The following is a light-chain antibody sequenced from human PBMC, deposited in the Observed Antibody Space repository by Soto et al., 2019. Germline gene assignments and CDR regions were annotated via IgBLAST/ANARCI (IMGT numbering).Light chain of an antibody. CDR2: GAS. CDR3: QHYGNSLT. CDR1: QSVSSSF. V-gene: IGKV3-20*01. J-gene: IGKJ4*01. Sequence: EIVLTQSPGTLSLSPGERATLSCRASQSVSSSFLAWYQQKLGPAPRLLIYGASSRATGIPDRFSGSGSGTDFVLTISRLEPEDFAVYYCQHYGNSLTFGGGTKVEIK.